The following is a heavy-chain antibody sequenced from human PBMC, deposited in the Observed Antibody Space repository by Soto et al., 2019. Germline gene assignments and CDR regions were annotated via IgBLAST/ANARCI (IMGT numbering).Heavy chain of an antibody. CDR2: IYYSGST. D-gene: IGHD3-10*01. J-gene: IGHJ6*02. CDR1: GGSISSGDYY. V-gene: IGHV4-30-4*01. Sequence: ASETLSLTCPFSGGSISSGDYYWSWIRQPPGKGLEWIGYIYYSGSTYYNPSLKSRVTISVDTSKNQFSLKLSSVTAADTAVYYCARESYGSGSYYTIDYYYGMDVWGQGTTVAVSS. CDR3: ARESYGSGSYYTIDYYYGMDV.